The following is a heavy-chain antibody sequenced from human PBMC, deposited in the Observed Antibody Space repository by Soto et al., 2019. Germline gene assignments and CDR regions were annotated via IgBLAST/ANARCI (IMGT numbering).Heavy chain of an antibody. V-gene: IGHV4-34*01. CDR1: SGSFSTYY. CDR3: ARVPDR. J-gene: IGHJ5*02. D-gene: IGHD2-2*01. Sequence: PSETLSLTCAVDSGSFSTYYCSWTRQPPGKGLEWIGEIHPSGDTDYNPSLSNRVTISLDRSKNQFSLKLSSVTAADTAVYYCARVPDRWGQGTLVTVSS. CDR2: IHPSGDT.